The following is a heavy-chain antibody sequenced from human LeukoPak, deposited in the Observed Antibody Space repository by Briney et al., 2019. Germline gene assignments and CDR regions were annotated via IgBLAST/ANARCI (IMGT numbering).Heavy chain of an antibody. D-gene: IGHD4-23*01. J-gene: IGHJ6*02. V-gene: IGHV3-30-3*01. Sequence: GRSLRLSCAASGFTFSSYAMHWVRQAPGKGLEWVAVISYDGSNKYYADSVKGRFTISRDNSKNTLYLQMNSLRAEDTAVYYCGKGMGVVTAHGIDVWGQGTTVTVSS. CDR2: ISYDGSNK. CDR1: GFTFSSYA. CDR3: GKGMGVVTAHGIDV.